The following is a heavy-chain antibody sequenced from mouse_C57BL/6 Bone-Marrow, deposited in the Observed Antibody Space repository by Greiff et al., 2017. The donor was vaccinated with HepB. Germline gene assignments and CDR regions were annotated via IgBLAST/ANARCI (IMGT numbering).Heavy chain of an antibody. D-gene: IGHD1-1*01. V-gene: IGHV5-17*01. CDR3: ARSYYGSPYYAMDY. J-gene: IGHJ4*01. Sequence: EVNLVESGGGLVKPGGSLKLSCAASGFTFSDYGMHWVRQAPEKGLEWVAYISSGSSTIYYADTVKGRFTISRDNAKNTLFLQMTSLRSEDTAMYYCARSYYGSPYYAMDYWGQGTSVTVSS. CDR1: GFTFSDYG. CDR2: ISSGSSTI.